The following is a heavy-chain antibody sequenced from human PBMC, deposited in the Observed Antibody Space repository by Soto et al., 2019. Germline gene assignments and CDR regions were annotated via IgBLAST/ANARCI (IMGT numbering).Heavy chain of an antibody. CDR2: INHSGST. Sequence: SETLSLPCAVYGGSFSGYYWRWIRQPPGKGLEWIGEINHSGSTNYNPSLKSRVTISVDTSKNQFSLKLSSVTAADTAVYYCAGDKGITMVRGVIISPYYYYYGMDVWGQGTTVT. D-gene: IGHD3-10*01. J-gene: IGHJ6*02. CDR1: GGSFSGYY. CDR3: AGDKGITMVRGVIISPYYYYYGMDV. V-gene: IGHV4-34*01.